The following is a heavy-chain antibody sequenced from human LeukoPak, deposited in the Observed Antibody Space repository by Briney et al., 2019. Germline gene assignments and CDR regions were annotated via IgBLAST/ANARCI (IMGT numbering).Heavy chain of an antibody. J-gene: IGHJ6*02. CDR3: ARDLYDSSGYYDIYYYYYGMDV. Sequence: ASVKVSCKASGYTFTSYGISWVRQAPGQGLEWMGWISAYNGNTNYAQKLQGRVTMTTDTSTSTAYMELRSLRSDDTAVYYCARDLYDSSGYYDIYYYYYGMDVWGQGTTVTVSS. D-gene: IGHD3-22*01. CDR1: GYTFTSYG. CDR2: ISAYNGNT. V-gene: IGHV1-18*01.